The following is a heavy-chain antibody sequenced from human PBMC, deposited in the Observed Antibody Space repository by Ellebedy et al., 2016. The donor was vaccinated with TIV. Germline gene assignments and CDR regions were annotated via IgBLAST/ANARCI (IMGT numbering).Heavy chain of an antibody. CDR3: ARVGEYCSGGSCFANYYYYYMDV. D-gene: IGHD2-15*01. CDR2: ISSNGGST. J-gene: IGHJ6*03. Sequence: PGGSLRLSCAASGFTFSSYAMHWVRQAPGKGLEYVSVISSNGGSTYYANSLKGRFTISRDNSKNTLYLQMGSLRAEDMAVYYCARVGEYCSGGSCFANYYYYYMDVWGKGTTVTVSS. V-gene: IGHV3-64*01. CDR1: GFTFSSYA.